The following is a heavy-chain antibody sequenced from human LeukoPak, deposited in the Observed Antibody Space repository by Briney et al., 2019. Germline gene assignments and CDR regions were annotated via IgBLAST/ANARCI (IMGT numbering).Heavy chain of an antibody. Sequence: GRSLRLSCAASGFTFSSYGMHWVRQAPGKGLEWVAVIWYDGSNKYYADSVKGRFTISRDNSKNTLYLQMNSLRAEDTAVYYCIRLWFGEFIWGQGTMVSVSS. CDR2: IWYDGSNK. CDR1: GFTFSSYG. D-gene: IGHD3-10*01. J-gene: IGHJ3*02. CDR3: IRLWFGEFI. V-gene: IGHV3-33*01.